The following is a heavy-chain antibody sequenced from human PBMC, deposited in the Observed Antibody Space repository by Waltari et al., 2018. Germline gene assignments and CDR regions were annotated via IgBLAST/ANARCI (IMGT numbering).Heavy chain of an antibody. J-gene: IGHJ4*02. CDR2: ITTSSNYI. Sequence: EVQLVESGGGLVKPGGSLRLSCAASGFTFSILRMHWVRQAPGKGLEWVSSITTSSNYIDFADSLKGRSTVSRDNAKNSMYIEMNSLRAEDTAVYYCTRGSGWNPNFDYWGQGTLVTVSS. CDR1: GFTFSILR. CDR3: TRGSGWNPNFDY. D-gene: IGHD6-19*01. V-gene: IGHV3-21*06.